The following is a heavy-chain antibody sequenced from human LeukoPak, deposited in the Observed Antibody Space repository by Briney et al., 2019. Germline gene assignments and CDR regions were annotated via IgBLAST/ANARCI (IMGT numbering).Heavy chain of an antibody. D-gene: IGHD2-21*02. CDR3: ASVLYCGADCYSGRYFFDY. Sequence: ASVKVSCKASGYTFTSYDMHWVRQAPGQGLEWMGIINPSGDSTSYAQKFQGRVTMTKDTSTSTVYMELSSLRSEDTAVYYCASVLYCGADCYSGRYFFDYWGQGTLVTVSS. CDR2: INPSGDST. CDR1: GYTFTSYD. V-gene: IGHV1-46*01. J-gene: IGHJ4*02.